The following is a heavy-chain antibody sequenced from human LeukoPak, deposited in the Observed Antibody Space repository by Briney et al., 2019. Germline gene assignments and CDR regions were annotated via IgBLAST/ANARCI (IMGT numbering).Heavy chain of an antibody. CDR2: IGGGGRST. Sequence: GGSLRLSCAASGFTFSSHAMSWVRQAPGKGLEWVSAIGGGGRSTYYPASVKGRFTVSRDNSQNTLYLQMNSLRAEDTAVYYCAKDRGVSYGFDYWGQGTQVTVSS. D-gene: IGHD5-18*01. J-gene: IGHJ4*02. CDR1: GFTFSSHA. V-gene: IGHV3-23*01. CDR3: AKDRGVSYGFDY.